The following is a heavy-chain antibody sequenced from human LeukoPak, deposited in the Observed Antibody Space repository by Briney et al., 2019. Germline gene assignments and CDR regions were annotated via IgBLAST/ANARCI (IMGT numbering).Heavy chain of an antibody. V-gene: IGHV3-23*01. CDR1: GFTFSSYA. Sequence: PGGSLRLSCAASGFTFSSYAMSWVRQAPGKGLEWVSAISGSGGSTYYADSVKGRFTISRDNSENTLYLQLNSLRAEDTALYYCAKTYADATFDYWGQGNLVTVSS. CDR2: ISGSGGST. J-gene: IGHJ4*02. CDR3: AKTYADATFDY. D-gene: IGHD4-17*01.